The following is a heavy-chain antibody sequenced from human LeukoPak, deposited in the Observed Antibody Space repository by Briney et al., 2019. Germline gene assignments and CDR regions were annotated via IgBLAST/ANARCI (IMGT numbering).Heavy chain of an antibody. CDR1: GYTFTSYY. CDR3: ARMGHCSGGSCVQPSRSFDP. Sequence: GASVKVACKASGYTFTSYYMHWVRQAPGQGLEWMGIINPSGGSTSYAQKFQGRVTMTRDTSTSTVYMELSSLRSEDTAVYYCARMGHCSGGSCVQPSRSFDPWGQGTLVTVSS. D-gene: IGHD2-15*01. V-gene: IGHV1-46*01. J-gene: IGHJ5*02. CDR2: INPSGGST.